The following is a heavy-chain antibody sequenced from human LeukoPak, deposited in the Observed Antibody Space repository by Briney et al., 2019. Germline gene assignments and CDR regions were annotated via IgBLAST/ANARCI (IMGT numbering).Heavy chain of an antibody. CDR3: ASTLRFLPYRRFDY. CDR1: GGSIISSNYY. J-gene: IGHJ4*02. CDR2: IYQSGGGSS. D-gene: IGHD3-3*01. V-gene: IGHV4-39*01. Sequence: SETLSLTCSVSGGSIISSNYYWGWIRQPPGKGLEWIGSIYQSGGGSSYYNPSLKSRVTISGDTSKNQFFLRLSSVTAADTAVYYCASTLRFLPYRRFDYWGQGTLVTVPS.